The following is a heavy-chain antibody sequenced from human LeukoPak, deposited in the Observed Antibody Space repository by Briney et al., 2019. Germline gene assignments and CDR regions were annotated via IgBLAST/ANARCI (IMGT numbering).Heavy chain of an antibody. D-gene: IGHD4-17*01. Sequence: GGSLRLSCAASGFTFSSYAMSWVRQAPGKGLEWVSAISGSGGSTYYADSVKGRFTISRDNSKNTLYLQMNSLRAEDTSVYYCAKTRYDYGDYGNWGQGTLVTVSS. V-gene: IGHV3-23*01. CDR2: ISGSGGST. J-gene: IGHJ4*02. CDR1: GFTFSSYA. CDR3: AKTRYDYGDYGN.